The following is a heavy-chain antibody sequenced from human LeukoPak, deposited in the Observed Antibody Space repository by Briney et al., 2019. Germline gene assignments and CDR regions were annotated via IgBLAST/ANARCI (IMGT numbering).Heavy chain of an antibody. Sequence: SVKVSCKASGGTFSSYAISWVRQAPGQGLEWMGRIIPILGIANYAQKFQGRVTITADKSTSRAYMELSSMRSEDTAVYYCARVGDILTGYYFDYWGQGTLVTVSS. D-gene: IGHD3-9*01. CDR2: IIPILGIA. J-gene: IGHJ4*02. V-gene: IGHV1-69*04. CDR3: ARVGDILTGYYFDY. CDR1: GGTFSSYA.